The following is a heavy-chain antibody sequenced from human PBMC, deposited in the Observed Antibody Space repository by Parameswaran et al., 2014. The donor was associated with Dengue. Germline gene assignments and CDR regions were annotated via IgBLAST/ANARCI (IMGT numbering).Heavy chain of an antibody. D-gene: IGHD6-19*01. CDR3: AKALGSHWYDCVHY. CDR2: VSDSGRST. V-gene: IGHV3-23*01. J-gene: IGHJ4*02. Sequence: RWIRQPPGKGLQWVSSVSDSGRSTFYADSVKGRFTISRDNSNNTLYLQMNSLRAEDTAVYYCAKALGSHWYDCVHYWGQGTLVTVSS.